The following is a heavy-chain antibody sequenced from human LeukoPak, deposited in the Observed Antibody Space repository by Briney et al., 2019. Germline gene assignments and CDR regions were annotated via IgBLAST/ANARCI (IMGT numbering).Heavy chain of an antibody. Sequence: GGSLRLSCAASGFTFNTYWMSWVRQAPGKGLEWVANIKQDGSEKYYVDSVKGRFTISRDNAKNSLYLQMNSLRAEDTAVYYCATNWNRGAVDYWGQGTLVTVSS. V-gene: IGHV3-7*01. CDR3: ATNWNRGAVDY. J-gene: IGHJ4*02. CDR1: GFTFNTYW. D-gene: IGHD1/OR15-1a*01. CDR2: IKQDGSEK.